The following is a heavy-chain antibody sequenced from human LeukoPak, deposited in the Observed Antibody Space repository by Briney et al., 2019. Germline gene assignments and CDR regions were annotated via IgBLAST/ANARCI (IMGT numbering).Heavy chain of an antibody. CDR3: ARGRVSSSTWYSTYYYYFYMDL. V-gene: IGHV4-59*01. CDR2: VDHTGST. CDR1: DDSITMYY. D-gene: IGHD6-13*01. J-gene: IGHJ6*03. Sequence: SETLSLTCSVSDDSITMYYWTWIRQPPGKGLEWIGCVDHTGSTNFNPSLNGRVSISRDTTKNLFSLRLRSVTAADTAVYFCARGRVSSSTWYSTYYYYFYMDLWGKGTTVTVSS.